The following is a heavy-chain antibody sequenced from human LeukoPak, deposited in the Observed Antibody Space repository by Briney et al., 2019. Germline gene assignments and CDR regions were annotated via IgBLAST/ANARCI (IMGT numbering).Heavy chain of an antibody. J-gene: IGHJ3*02. CDR2: IYTSGST. V-gene: IGHV4-4*07. CDR1: GGSISSYY. D-gene: IGHD2-15*01. Sequence: SETLSLTCTVSGGSISSYYWSWIRQPAGKGLEWIGRIYTSGSTNYNPSLKSRVTMSVDTSKNQFSLKLSSVTAADTAVYFCARHLYCSGGSCYSTGAFDIWGQGTMVTVSS. CDR3: ARHLYCSGGSCYSTGAFDI.